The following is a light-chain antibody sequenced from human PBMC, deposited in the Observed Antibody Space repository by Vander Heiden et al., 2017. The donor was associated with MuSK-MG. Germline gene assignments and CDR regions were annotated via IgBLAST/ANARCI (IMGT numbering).Light chain of an antibody. Sequence: DIQMTQSPSSLSASVGDRVTITCRASQRVSNHLLWYQQKPGKAPKLLIYAASTLQSGVPSRFSGTGSGTDFALNINSLQPEVFATYHCQQSYDVPWTFGQGTTVEI. J-gene: IGKJ1*01. CDR3: QQSYDVPWT. V-gene: IGKV1-39*01. CDR2: AAS. CDR1: QRVSNH.